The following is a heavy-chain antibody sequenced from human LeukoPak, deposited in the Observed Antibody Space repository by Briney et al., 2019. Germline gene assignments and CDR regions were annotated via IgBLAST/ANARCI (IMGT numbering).Heavy chain of an antibody. CDR3: ATLPPFYDILTGYYKNWFDP. CDR1: GYTLTELS. D-gene: IGHD3-9*01. J-gene: IGHJ5*02. Sequence: GASVKVSCKVSGYTLTELSMHWVRQAPGKGLEWMGGFDPEDGETIYAQKFQGRVTMTEDTSTDTAYMELSSLRSEDTAVYYCATLPPFYDILTGYYKNWFDPWGQGTLVTVSS. V-gene: IGHV1-24*01. CDR2: FDPEDGET.